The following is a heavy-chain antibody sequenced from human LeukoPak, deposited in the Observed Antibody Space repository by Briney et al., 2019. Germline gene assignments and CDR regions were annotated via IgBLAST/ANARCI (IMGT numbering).Heavy chain of an antibody. J-gene: IGHJ4*02. CDR3: ARDRGAYDY. CDR2: IYSSGST. Sequence: PSETLSLTCTVSGGSINSHYWSRIRQPAGKGLEWIGRIYSSGSTNHNPSLKSRVTMSVDTSKNQISLKLSSVTAADTAVYYCARDRGAYDYWGQGTLVTVSS. CDR1: GGSINSHY. V-gene: IGHV4-4*07. D-gene: IGHD5-12*01.